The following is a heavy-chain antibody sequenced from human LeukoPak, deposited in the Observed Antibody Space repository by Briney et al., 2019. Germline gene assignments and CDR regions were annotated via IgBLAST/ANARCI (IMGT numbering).Heavy chain of an antibody. D-gene: IGHD1-26*01. J-gene: IGHJ4*02. CDR2: IIPIFGTA. CDR3: ARGRAESLYYFDY. V-gene: IGHV1-69*05. Sequence: ASVKVSCKASGGTFSSYAISWVRQAPGQGLEWMGGIIPIFGTANYAQKFQGRVTITTDESTSTAYMELSSLRSEDTAVYYCARGRAESLYYFDYWGQGTLSPSPQ. CDR1: GGTFSSYA.